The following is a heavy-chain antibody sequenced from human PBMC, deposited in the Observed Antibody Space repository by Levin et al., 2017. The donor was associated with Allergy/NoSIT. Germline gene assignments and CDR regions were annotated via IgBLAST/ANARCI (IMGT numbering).Heavy chain of an antibody. Sequence: ASVKVSCKASGYTFTSYGIQWVRQAPGQGLEWVGWINSFNGNTNYAQKLQGRVTLATDTSTSTAYMELRSLTFDDTAMYYCTRDGGYSYLNYWGQGTLVTVSS. J-gene: IGHJ4*02. D-gene: IGHD5-18*01. V-gene: IGHV1-18*01. CDR3: TRDGGYSYLNY. CDR2: INSFNGNT. CDR1: GYTFTSYG.